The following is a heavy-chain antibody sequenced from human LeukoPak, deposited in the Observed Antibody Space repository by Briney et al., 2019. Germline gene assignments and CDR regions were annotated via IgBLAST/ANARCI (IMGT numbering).Heavy chain of an antibody. Sequence: GGSLRLSCAASGFTFSSYAMSWVRQAPGKGLEWVSAICGSGGSTYYADSVKGRFTISRDNSKNTLYLQMNSLRAEDTAVYYCAKSPPRFDILTGYYIGPYYFDYWGQGTLVTVSS. D-gene: IGHD3-9*01. CDR3: AKSPPRFDILTGYYIGPYYFDY. V-gene: IGHV3-23*01. CDR2: ICGSGGST. CDR1: GFTFSSYA. J-gene: IGHJ4*02.